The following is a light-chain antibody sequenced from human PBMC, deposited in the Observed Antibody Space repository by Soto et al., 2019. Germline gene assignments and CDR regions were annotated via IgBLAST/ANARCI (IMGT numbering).Light chain of an antibody. V-gene: IGKV3-11*01. Sequence: EIVLTQFPATLSLSPGERATLSCRASQSVGSYLAWYQQKPGQAPRLLIYEASNRATGIPARFSGSGSGTDFTLSISSLEPEDFAVYYCQQRSNWPPVTFGPGTKVDIK. CDR1: QSVGSY. CDR3: QQRSNWPPVT. CDR2: EAS. J-gene: IGKJ3*01.